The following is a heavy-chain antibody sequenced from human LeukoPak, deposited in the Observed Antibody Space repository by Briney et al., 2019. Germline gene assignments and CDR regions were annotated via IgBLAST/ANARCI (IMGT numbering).Heavy chain of an antibody. Sequence: GGSLRLSCAASGFSFPSHSFPWVRQSPGKGLEWVAYIGTSSSTIYQAKSVKGRFPISRDNAKNSLFLQMDSLRVEDTAVYYCARDRGTFGVVDSWGQGTLVAVSS. CDR3: ARDRGTFGVVDS. J-gene: IGHJ4*02. D-gene: IGHD3-3*01. CDR2: IGTSSSTI. CDR1: GFSFPSHS. V-gene: IGHV3-48*04.